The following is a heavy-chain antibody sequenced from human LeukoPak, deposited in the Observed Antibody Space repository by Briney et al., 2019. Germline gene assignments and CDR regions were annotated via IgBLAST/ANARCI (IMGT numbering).Heavy chain of an antibody. Sequence: GGSLRLSCAASGFTFSSYGMHWVRQAPGKGLEWVAVISYDGSNKYYADSVKGRFTISRDTSKNTLYLQMNSLRAEDTAVYYCAKDRLAAADDYYYYGMDVWGQGTTVTVSS. CDR3: AKDRLAAADDYYYYGMDV. V-gene: IGHV3-30*18. CDR1: GFTFSSYG. D-gene: IGHD6-13*01. CDR2: ISYDGSNK. J-gene: IGHJ6*02.